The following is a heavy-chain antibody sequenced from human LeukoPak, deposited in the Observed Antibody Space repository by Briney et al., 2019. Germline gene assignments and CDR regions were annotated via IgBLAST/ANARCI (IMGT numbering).Heavy chain of an antibody. D-gene: IGHD1-14*01. CDR2: ITGNGGTT. CDR3: AKPPEYHFDFPGPFDS. J-gene: IGHJ4*02. Sequence: TGGSLRLSCAASGFTFSNYGMNWVRQAPGKGLEWVSGITGNGGTTYYADSVKGRFTISRDNSKNTLFLQMNSLRAEDTAVYYCAKPPEYHFDFPGPFDSWGQGALVTVSS. CDR1: GFTFSNYG. V-gene: IGHV3-23*01.